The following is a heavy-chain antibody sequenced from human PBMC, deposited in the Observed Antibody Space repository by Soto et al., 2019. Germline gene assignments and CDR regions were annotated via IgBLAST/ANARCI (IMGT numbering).Heavy chain of an antibody. Sequence: ALRLSCAASGFTFSSYGMHWVRQAPGKGLEWVAVIWYDGSNKYYADSVKGRFTISRDNSKNTLYLQMNSLRAEDTAVYYCARSIAAREGAFDIWGQGTMVTVSS. CDR2: IWYDGSNK. J-gene: IGHJ3*02. CDR3: ARSIAAREGAFDI. CDR1: GFTFSSYG. V-gene: IGHV3-33*01. D-gene: IGHD6-6*01.